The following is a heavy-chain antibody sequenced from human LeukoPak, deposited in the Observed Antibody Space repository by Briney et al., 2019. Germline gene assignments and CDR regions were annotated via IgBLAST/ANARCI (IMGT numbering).Heavy chain of an antibody. J-gene: IGHJ2*01. D-gene: IGHD3-3*01. CDR1: GFTFSGYE. CDR2: ICGRGKTI. V-gene: IGHV3-48*03. Sequence: GGSLRLSCAASGFTFSGYEMNWVRQAPGKGLEWISYICGRGKTIYYADSVKGRFTISRDNAENLLYLQMNSLRAEDTAVYYCARDKGTEGLLPRGDWYFDLWGRGTLVTVSS. CDR3: ARDKGTEGLLPRGDWYFDL.